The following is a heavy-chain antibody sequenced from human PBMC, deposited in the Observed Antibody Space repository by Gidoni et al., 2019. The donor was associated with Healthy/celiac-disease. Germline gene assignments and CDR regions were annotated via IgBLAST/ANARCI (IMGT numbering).Heavy chain of an antibody. Sequence: QVPLVQSGAEVKKPGASVKVSCKASGYTFTGYYMHWVRQAPGQGLEWMGWINPNSGGTNYAQKLQGRVTMTRDTSISTAYMELSRLRSDDTAVYYCARGNAELWSPALDYWGQGTLVTVSS. CDR1: GYTFTGYY. D-gene: IGHD5-18*01. J-gene: IGHJ4*02. V-gene: IGHV1-2*02. CDR3: ARGNAELWSPALDY. CDR2: INPNSGGT.